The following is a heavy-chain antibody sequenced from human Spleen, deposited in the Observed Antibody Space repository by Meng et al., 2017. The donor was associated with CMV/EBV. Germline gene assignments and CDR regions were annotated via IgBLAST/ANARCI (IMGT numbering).Heavy chain of an antibody. D-gene: IGHD2-21*02. V-gene: IGHV1-69*02. CDR3: ARGKGFGDDGYRGSNWFDP. CDR1: GTFI. Sequence: GTFIFTWGRQAPGQGLEWVGRITPKLGITNYSPRFSDRLTLSADQATRTAYLELRSLKSDDTAVYYCARGKGFGDDGYRGSNWFDPWGQGTLVTVSS. J-gene: IGHJ5*02. CDR2: ITPKLGIT.